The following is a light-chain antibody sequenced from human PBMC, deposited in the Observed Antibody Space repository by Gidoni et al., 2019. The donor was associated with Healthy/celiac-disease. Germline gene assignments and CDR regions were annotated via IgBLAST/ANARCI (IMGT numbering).Light chain of an antibody. CDR2: GAS. CDR3: QQYNNWPPT. V-gene: IGKV3-15*01. Sequence: EIVMTQSPATLSVSPGERATLSCRASQSVSRNLAWYQQKPGQAPRLLIYGASTRATGIPARFSGSGSGTEFTLPISSLQSEDFAVYYCQQYNNWPPTFGGGTKVEIK. CDR1: QSVSRN. J-gene: IGKJ4*01.